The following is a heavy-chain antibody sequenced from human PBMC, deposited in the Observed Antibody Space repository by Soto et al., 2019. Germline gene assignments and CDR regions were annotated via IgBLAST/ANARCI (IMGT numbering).Heavy chain of an antibody. V-gene: IGHV4-30-4*01. J-gene: IGHJ3*02. CDR3: ARDPLYDYGDLSPVFDI. D-gene: IGHD4-17*01. CDR1: GGSMGRGDYY. CDR2: IYHTGST. Sequence: SVTLSVTCTVAGGSMGRGDYYWSWIRQPPGKGLEWIGFIYHTGSTYYSPSLKNRVAISVDTSKNQFSLKLSSVTAADTAVYFCARDPLYDYGDLSPVFDIWDQGTMVTVSS.